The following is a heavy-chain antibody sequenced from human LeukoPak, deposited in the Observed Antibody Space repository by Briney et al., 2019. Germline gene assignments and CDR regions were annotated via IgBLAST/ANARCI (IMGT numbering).Heavy chain of an antibody. V-gene: IGHV4-34*01. CDR2: INHSGST. CDR1: GGSFSGYY. J-gene: IGHJ4*02. D-gene: IGHD4-17*01. CDR3: ARGRVKLGRRPNGRTVLIDY. Sequence: SETLSLTCAVYGGSFSGYYWSWIRQPPGKGLEWIGEINHSGSTNYNPSLKSRVTISVDTSKNQFSLKLSSVTAADTAVYYCARGRVKLGRRPNGRTVLIDYWGQGTLVTVSS.